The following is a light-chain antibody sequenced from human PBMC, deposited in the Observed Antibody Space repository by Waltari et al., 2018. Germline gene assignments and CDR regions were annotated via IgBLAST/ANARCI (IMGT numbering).Light chain of an antibody. Sequence: QSALTQPASVSGSPGQSITLSCTGTSSDVGAYNYVFWYQQHAGQAPQLMLYGVTKRPSGVSTRFSGSKSGNTASLTISGLQAEDEADYYCSSYTGRPIMVFGGGTKLTVL. J-gene: IGLJ3*02. CDR1: SSDVGAYNY. V-gene: IGLV2-14*03. CDR2: GVT. CDR3: SSYTGRPIMV.